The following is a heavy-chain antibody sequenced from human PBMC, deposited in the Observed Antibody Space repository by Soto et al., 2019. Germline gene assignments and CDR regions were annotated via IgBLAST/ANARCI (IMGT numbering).Heavy chain of an antibody. CDR3: ARYDCSGGSCYSVYFDS. CDR2: IHYTGST. D-gene: IGHD2-15*01. J-gene: IGHJ4*02. V-gene: IGHV4-31*03. Sequence: SETLSLTCTVSGGSISSRVYYRSWIRQHPGKGLEWIGYIHYTGSTYYNPSLKSRVTISVDTSKKQFSLKLSSVTAADTAVYYCARYDCSGGSCYSVYFDSWGQGTLVTVSS. CDR1: GGSISSRVYY.